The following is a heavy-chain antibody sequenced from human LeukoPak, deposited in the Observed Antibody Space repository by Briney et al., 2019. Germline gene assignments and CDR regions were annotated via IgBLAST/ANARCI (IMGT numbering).Heavy chain of an antibody. CDR2: IKQDGNEK. J-gene: IGHJ4*02. V-gene: IGHV3-7*01. CDR1: GFTFRTYW. D-gene: IGHD3-10*01. Sequence: GGSLRLSCAASGFTFRTYWMSWVRQAPGKGLEWVANIKQDGNEKYYVDSVKGRFTISRDNAKNSLYLQMNSLRAEDTAVYYCARGLPMVRGAIGYWGQGTLVTVSS. CDR3: ARGLPMVRGAIGY.